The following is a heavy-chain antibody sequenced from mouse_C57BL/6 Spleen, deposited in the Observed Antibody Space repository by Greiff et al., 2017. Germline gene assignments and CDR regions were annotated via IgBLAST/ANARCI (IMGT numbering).Heavy chain of an antibody. CDR3: ARGRWDYFDY. CDR2: ISGGGGNT. CDR1: GFTFSSYT. Sequence: EAMLVESGGGLVKPGGSLKLSCAASGFTFSSYTMSWVRQTPEKRLEWVATISGGGGNTYYPDSVKGRFTISRDNAKNTLYLQMSSLRSEDTALYYCARGRWDYFDYWGQGTTLTVSS. V-gene: IGHV5-9*01. J-gene: IGHJ2*01. D-gene: IGHD4-1*01.